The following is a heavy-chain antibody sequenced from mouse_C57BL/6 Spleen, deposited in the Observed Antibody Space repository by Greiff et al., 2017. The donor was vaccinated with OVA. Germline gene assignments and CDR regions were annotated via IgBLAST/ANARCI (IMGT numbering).Heavy chain of an antibody. CDR2: INPSSGYT. Sequence: QVQLKESGAELAKPGASVKLSCKASGYTFTSYWMHWVEQRPGQGLEWIGYINPSSGYTKYNQKFKDKATLTADKSSSTAYMQLSSLTYEDSAVYYCARTYYGPYYYAMDYWGQGTSVTVSS. CDR3: ARTYYGPYYYAMDY. J-gene: IGHJ4*01. CDR1: GYTFTSYW. V-gene: IGHV1-7*01. D-gene: IGHD2-10*01.